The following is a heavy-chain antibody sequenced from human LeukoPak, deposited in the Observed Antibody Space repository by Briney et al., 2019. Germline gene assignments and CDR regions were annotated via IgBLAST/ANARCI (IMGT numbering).Heavy chain of an antibody. CDR2: MNPNSGNT. CDR1: GYTFTSYD. CDR3: ARVGYDILTGSRKSVGFDY. D-gene: IGHD3-9*01. V-gene: IGHV1-8*01. J-gene: IGHJ4*02. Sequence: ASVKVSCKASGYTFTSYDINWVRQATGQGLEWMGWMNPNSGNTGYAQKFQGRVTMTRNTSISTAYMELSSLRSEDTAVYYCARVGYDILTGSRKSVGFDYWGQGTLVTVSS.